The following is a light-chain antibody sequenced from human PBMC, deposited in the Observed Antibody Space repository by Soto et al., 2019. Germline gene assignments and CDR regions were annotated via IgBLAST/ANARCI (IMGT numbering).Light chain of an antibody. CDR3: SSYPSSSTLV. CDR1: SSAVGGHNY. CDR2: EVS. J-gene: IGLJ2*01. Sequence: QSALTQPASVSGSPGQSITISCTGTSSAVGGHNYVSGYQQHPGKAPKLMIYEVSNRPSGVYNRFSGSKSGNTASLTISGLQAEDEADYSCSSYPSSSTLVFVGGTKLTVL. V-gene: IGLV2-14*01.